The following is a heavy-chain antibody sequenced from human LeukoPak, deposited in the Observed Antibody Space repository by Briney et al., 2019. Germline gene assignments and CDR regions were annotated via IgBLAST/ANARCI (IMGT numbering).Heavy chain of an antibody. V-gene: IGHV4-59*01. D-gene: IGHD3-3*01. CDR1: GGSISSYY. CDR2: IYYSGST. Sequence: SETLSLTCTVSGGSISSYYWIWIRQPPGKGLEWIGDIYYSGSTNYNPSLKSRVTISVDTSKNQFSLKLSSVTAADTAVYYCATGYDFWSGYYYMDVWGKGTTVTVSS. CDR3: ATGYDFWSGYYYMDV. J-gene: IGHJ6*03.